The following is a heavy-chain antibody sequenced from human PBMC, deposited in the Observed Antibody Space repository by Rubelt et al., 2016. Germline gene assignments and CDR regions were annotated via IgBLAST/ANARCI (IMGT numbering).Heavy chain of an antibody. D-gene: IGHD3-22*01. V-gene: IGHV4-34*01. CDR3: ARGKEGLGVTMMDY. CDR1: GGSFSGYY. J-gene: IGHJ4*02. CDR2: INHSGST. Sequence: QVQLQQWGAGLLKPSETLSLTCAVYGGSFSGYYWSWIRQPPGKGLEWIGEINHSGSTNYNPSLKSRVTISVDTSKNQFSMKLGSGTAADTAVYYCARGKEGLGVTMMDYWGQGTLVTVSS.